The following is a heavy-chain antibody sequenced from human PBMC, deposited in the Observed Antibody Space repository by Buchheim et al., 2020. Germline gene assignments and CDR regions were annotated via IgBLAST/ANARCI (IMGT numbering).Heavy chain of an antibody. CDR2: IYSGGST. J-gene: IGHJ4*02. D-gene: IGHD3-22*01. Sequence: EAELVESGGGLVQPGGSLRLSCAASGLTVSGNYMSWVRQAPGKGLDWVSVIYSGGSTYYADSVKGRFTISRDNSKHTLYLQMNSLRAEDTAMYYCARGTWNYDSSGYYEGSVWGQGTL. V-gene: IGHV3-66*02. CDR1: GLTVSGNY. CDR3: ARGTWNYDSSGYYEGSV.